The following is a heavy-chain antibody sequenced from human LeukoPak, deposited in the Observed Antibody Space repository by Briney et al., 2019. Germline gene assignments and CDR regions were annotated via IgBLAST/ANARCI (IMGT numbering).Heavy chain of an antibody. V-gene: IGHV3-21*01. CDR1: GFTFSSYS. D-gene: IGHD6-6*01. J-gene: IGHJ4*02. CDR2: ISSSSSYI. CDR3: ARGGGSSSYFDY. Sequence: GRSLRLSCAASGFTFSSYSMNWVRQAPGKGLEWVSSISSSSSYIYYADSVKGRFTISRDNAKNSLYLQMNSLRAEDTAVYYCARGGGSSSYFDYWGQGTLVTVSS.